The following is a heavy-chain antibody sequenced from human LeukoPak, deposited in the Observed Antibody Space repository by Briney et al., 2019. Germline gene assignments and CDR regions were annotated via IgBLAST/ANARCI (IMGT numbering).Heavy chain of an antibody. Sequence: PGGSLRLSCAAYGFTFSDCGMHWARQAPGKGLEWVSFIYNDGRKQYYADSLKGRFTISRDNSKNMLYLQVNSVTADDTAVYYCAKDPGDSVRGYYMDAWGKGTTVIVSS. CDR2: IYNDGRKQ. J-gene: IGHJ6*03. CDR3: AKDPGDSVRGYYMDA. CDR1: GFTFSDCG. V-gene: IGHV3-30*02. D-gene: IGHD1-26*01.